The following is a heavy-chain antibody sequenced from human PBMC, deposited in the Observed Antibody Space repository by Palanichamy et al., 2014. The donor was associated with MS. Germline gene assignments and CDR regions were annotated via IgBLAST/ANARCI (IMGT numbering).Heavy chain of an antibody. Sequence: QVQLVESGGGVVQPGRSLRLSCAASGFAFNTYAIHWVRQAPGKGLEWVSIIWHDGSNKYYADSVKGRFTISRDNPKNTVYLQMNSLRAEDTAVYYCARDMMERGFGGMDVWGQGTTVTVSS. V-gene: IGHV3-33*01. J-gene: IGHJ6*02. CDR3: ARDMMERGFGGMDV. CDR2: IWHDGSNK. D-gene: IGHD1-1*01. CDR1: GFAFNTYA.